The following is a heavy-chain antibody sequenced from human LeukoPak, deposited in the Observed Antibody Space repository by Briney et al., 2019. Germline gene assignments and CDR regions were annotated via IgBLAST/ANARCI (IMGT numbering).Heavy chain of an antibody. CDR2: ISLTGET. CDR1: GGSLRSTNW. CDR3: ARHGSCTITSCYRWFDP. Sequence: PSETLSLTCGVSGGSLRSTNWWSWVRQPPGQGLEWIGEISLTGETNYNPSLNGRVTMSLDGSRNQLSLKLSSVTAADTAVYYCARHGSCTITSCYRWFDPWGQGTLVTVSS. J-gene: IGHJ5*02. D-gene: IGHD2-2*01. V-gene: IGHV4-4*02.